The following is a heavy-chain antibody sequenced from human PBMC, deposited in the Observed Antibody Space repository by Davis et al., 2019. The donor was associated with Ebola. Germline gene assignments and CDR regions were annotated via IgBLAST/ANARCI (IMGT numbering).Heavy chain of an antibody. CDR3: ARGGGFGGYGMDV. V-gene: IGHV4-34*01. CDR1: GGSFSGYY. J-gene: IGHJ6*02. Sequence: MPSETLSLTCAVYGGSFSGYYWTWIRQPPGKGLEWIGEINYSGSTNYNPSLKNRVTISVDTSKNQFSLKLSSVTAADTAVYYCARGGGFGGYGMDVWGQGTTVTVSS. CDR2: INYSGST. D-gene: IGHD3-10*01.